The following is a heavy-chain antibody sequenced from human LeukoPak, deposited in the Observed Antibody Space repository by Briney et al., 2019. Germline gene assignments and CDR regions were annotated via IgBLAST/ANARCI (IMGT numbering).Heavy chain of an antibody. J-gene: IGHJ4*02. D-gene: IGHD3-22*01. CDR3: ARHKYYYDSSGYYLYYFDY. Sequence: GGSLRLSCAASGFTFSSYWMSWVRQAPGKGLEWVANIKQDGSEKYYVDSVKGRFTISRDNAKNSLYLQMNSLRAEDTAVYYCARHKYYYDSSGYYLYYFDYWRQATLVTVSS. CDR1: GFTFSSYW. CDR2: IKQDGSEK. V-gene: IGHV3-7*01.